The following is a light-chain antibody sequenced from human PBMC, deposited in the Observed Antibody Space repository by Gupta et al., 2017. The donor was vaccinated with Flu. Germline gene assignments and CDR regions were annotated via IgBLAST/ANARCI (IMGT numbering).Light chain of an antibody. CDR3: SSYTIGSTIVVA. CDR1: TSDVGGYNS. CDR2: DVS. V-gene: IGLV2-14*01. J-gene: IGLJ2*01. Sequence: QSALTQPASVSGSPGQSLTISCTGTTSDVGGYNSVSWYHQRPGTAPKLMIYDVSNRPSGMSHRFSGSKSGNTAALTISGLQAEDEADYYCSSYTIGSTIVVAFGGGTKLTVL.